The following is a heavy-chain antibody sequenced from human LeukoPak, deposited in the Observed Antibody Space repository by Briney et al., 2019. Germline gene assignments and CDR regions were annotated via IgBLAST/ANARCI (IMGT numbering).Heavy chain of an antibody. V-gene: IGHV4-39*07. J-gene: IGHJ1*01. D-gene: IGHD1-26*01. CDR3: ARDPGYEELQSYVEYFDL. CDR1: GGSISSSSYY. CDR2: IYYSGST. Sequence: SETLSLTCTVSGGSISSSSYYWGWIRQPPGKGLEWIGSIYYSGSTYYNPSLNSRVSMSVDASRNQLSLRLSSVTAADTAVYYCARDPGYEELQSYVEYFDLWGQGTLVTVSS.